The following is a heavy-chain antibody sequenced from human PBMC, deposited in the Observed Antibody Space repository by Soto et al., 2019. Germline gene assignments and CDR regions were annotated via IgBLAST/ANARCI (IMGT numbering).Heavy chain of an antibody. J-gene: IGHJ3*02. V-gene: IGHV1-24*01. D-gene: IGHD3-10*01. CDR1: GYTLTELS. CDR2: FDPEDGET. Sequence: VQLVQSGAEVKKPGASVKVSCKVSGYTLTELSMHWVRQAPGKGLEWMGGFDPEDGETIYAQKFQGRVTMTEDTSTDTAYMELSSLKSEDTAVYYCATSSILWFGELSHACDIWGQGTMVTVSS. CDR3: ATSSILWFGELSHACDI.